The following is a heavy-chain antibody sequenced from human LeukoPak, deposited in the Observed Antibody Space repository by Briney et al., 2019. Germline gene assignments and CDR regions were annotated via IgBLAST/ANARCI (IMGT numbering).Heavy chain of an antibody. CDR3: AKDNVEVDTAMVAFYI. CDR1: GFTFSSYG. D-gene: IGHD5-18*01. V-gene: IGHV3-33*06. Sequence: PGGSLRLSCAASGFTFSSYGMHWVRQAPGKGLEWVAVIWYDGSNKYYADSVKVPFTISIDNSKNTLYLQMNSLRADDTAVYYCAKDNVEVDTAMVAFYIWGQVTMVTVSS. CDR2: IWYDGSNK. J-gene: IGHJ3*02.